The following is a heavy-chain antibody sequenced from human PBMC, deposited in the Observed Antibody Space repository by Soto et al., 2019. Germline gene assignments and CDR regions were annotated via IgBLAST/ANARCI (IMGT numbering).Heavy chain of an antibody. D-gene: IGHD3-10*01. V-gene: IGHV4-34*09. CDR2: IDHSGST. CDR1: GGSFSDYY. J-gene: IGHJ6*02. Sequence: SETLSLTCAFYGGSFSDYYWGWLRQPPGKGLEWIGDIDHSGSTIYNPSLKSRVTISVDTSKNQFSLKLSSVTAADTAVYYCARVEWSYGSGSYNGYYYYGMDVWGQGTTVTVSS. CDR3: ARVEWSYGSGSYNGYYYYGMDV.